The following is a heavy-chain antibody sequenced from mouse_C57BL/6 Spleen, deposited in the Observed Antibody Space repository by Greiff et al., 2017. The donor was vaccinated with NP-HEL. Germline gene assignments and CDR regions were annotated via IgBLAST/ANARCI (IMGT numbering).Heavy chain of an antibody. CDR2: IYPGSGST. Sequence: QVQLQQPGAELVKPGASVKMSCKASGYTFTSYWITWVKQRPGQGLEWIGDIYPGSGSTNYNEKFKSKATLTVDTSSSTAYMQLSSLTSEDSAVYYCARRVNREYYFDYWGQGTTLTVSS. J-gene: IGHJ2*01. CDR1: GYTFTSYW. D-gene: IGHD2-1*01. V-gene: IGHV1-55*01. CDR3: ARRVNREYYFDY.